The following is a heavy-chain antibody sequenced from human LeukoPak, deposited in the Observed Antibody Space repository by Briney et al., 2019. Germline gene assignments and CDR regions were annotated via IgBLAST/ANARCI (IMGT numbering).Heavy chain of an antibody. J-gene: IGHJ4*02. D-gene: IGHD5-12*01. V-gene: IGHV3-23*01. CDR3: ARAGDIVATTYFDY. Sequence: PGGSLRLSCAASGFTFSSYAMSWVRQAPGKGLEWISAISGSGGSTYYADSVKGRFTISRDNAKNSLYLQMNSLRAEDTAVYYCARAGDIVATTYFDYWGQGTLVTVSS. CDR1: GFTFSSYA. CDR2: ISGSGGST.